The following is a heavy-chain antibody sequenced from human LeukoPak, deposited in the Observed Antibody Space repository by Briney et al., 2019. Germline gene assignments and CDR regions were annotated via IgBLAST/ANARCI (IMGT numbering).Heavy chain of an antibody. D-gene: IGHD1-14*01. Sequence: GGSLRLSCAASGFTFSDYYMNWIRQAPGKGLEWVSYISSSGSTIYYADSVKGRYTISRGNAKNSLYLQMNSLRAEDTAVYYCAREDFLPPGTDYWGQGTLVTVSS. CDR3: AREDFLPPGTDY. V-gene: IGHV3-11*01. CDR1: GFTFSDYY. CDR2: ISSSGSTI. J-gene: IGHJ4*02.